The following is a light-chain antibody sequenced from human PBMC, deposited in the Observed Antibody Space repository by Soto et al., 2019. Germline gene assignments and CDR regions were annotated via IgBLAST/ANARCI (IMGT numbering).Light chain of an antibody. V-gene: IGLV1-44*01. CDR3: SSWDDSLDGPV. Sequence: QSVLTQPPSASATPGQTVTISCSGRYSNIGSNFVSWYQRLPGTAPNLLIYSINQRPSGVPGRFSGSKSGTSASLTISGLQSEDEADYFCSSWDDSLDGPVFGGGTKVTVL. J-gene: IGLJ3*02. CDR1: YSNIGSNF. CDR2: SIN.